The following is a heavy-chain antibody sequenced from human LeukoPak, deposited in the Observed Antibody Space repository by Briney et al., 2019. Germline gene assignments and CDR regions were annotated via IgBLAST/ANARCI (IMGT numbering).Heavy chain of an antibody. V-gene: IGHV7-4-1*02. J-gene: IGHJ1*01. CDR1: GYTFTSYA. CDR2: INTNTGNP. CDR3: ARDYCSGGSCWGDRYFQH. Sequence: ASVKVSCKASGYTFTSYAMNWVRQAPGQGLEWMGWINTNTGNPTCAQGFTGRFVFSLDTSVSTAYLQISSLKAEDTAVYYCARDYCSGGSCWGDRYFQHWGQGTLVTVSS. D-gene: IGHD2-15*01.